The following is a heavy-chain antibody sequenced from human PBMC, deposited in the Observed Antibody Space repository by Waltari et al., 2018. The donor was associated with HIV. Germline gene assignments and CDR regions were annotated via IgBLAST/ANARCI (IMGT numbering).Heavy chain of an antibody. CDR1: GAGITDHS. CDR2: IYYTGRR. CDR3: TRSLHILAGSSQGDLAY. Sequence: QLQESGPGLVKPSETLSLTCSVTGAGITDHSWTWIRQPPGKGLEWIGTIYYTGRRNYSPSLKSRLTLSVDRSANNLSLRLKSVTAADTAVYYCTRSLHILAGSSQGDLAYWGQGILVAVSS. V-gene: IGHV4-59*08. D-gene: IGHD3-9*01. J-gene: IGHJ4*02.